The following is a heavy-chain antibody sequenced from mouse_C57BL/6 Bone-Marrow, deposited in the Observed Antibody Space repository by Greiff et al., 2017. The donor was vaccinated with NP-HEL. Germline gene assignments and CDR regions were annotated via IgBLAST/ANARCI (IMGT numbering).Heavy chain of an antibody. Sequence: EVKLVESGGGLVKPGGSLKLSCAASGFTFSSYTMSWVRQTPEKRLEWVATISGGGGNAYYPDSVKGRFTISRDNAKNTLYLQMSSLRSEDTALYYCARHEGGYFYWYFDVGGTGTTVTVSS. V-gene: IGHV5-9*01. D-gene: IGHD2-3*01. CDR3: ARHEGGYFYWYFDV. J-gene: IGHJ1*03. CDR2: ISGGGGNA. CDR1: GFTFSSYT.